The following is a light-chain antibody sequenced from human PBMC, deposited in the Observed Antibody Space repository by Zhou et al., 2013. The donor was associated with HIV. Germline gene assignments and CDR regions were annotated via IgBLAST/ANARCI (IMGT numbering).Light chain of an antibody. V-gene: IGKV3-20*01. CDR1: QSVSSSY. J-gene: IGKJ1*01. CDR2: GTS. CDR3: HQYGSSPWT. Sequence: EIVLTQSPGTLSLSPGERATLSCRASQSVSSSYLAWYQQKPGQAPRLLIYGTSNRATGIPDRFSGSGSGTDFTLTISRLEPEDFAVYYCHQYGSSPWTFGQG.